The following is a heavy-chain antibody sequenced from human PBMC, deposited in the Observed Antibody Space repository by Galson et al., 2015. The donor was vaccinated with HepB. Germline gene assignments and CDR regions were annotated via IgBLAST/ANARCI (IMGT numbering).Heavy chain of an antibody. CDR3: AKDLPYYDFWSGYYRGDYYYYGMDV. J-gene: IGHJ6*02. CDR1: GFTFSSYG. D-gene: IGHD3-3*01. CDR2: ISYDGSNK. Sequence: SLRLSCAASGFTFSSYGMHWVRQAPGKGLEWVAVISYDGSNKYYADSVKGRFTISRDNSKNTLYLQMNSLRAEDTAVYYCAKDLPYYDFWSGYYRGDYYYYGMDVWGQGTTVTVSS. V-gene: IGHV3-30*18.